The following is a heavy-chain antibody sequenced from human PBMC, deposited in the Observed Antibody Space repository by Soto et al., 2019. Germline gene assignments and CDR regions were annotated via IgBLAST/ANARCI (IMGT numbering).Heavy chain of an antibody. D-gene: IGHD3-10*01. CDR3: ARAWQHSEDGAGIRYNWFDP. Sequence: QVQLVQSGAEVKKPGSSVKVSCKASGGTFSSYAIRGVRQAPGQGLEWMGGIIPIFGTANYAQKFQGRVSISADESTSTVYMELSRLRSEDTAVYFFARAWQHSEDGAGIRYNWFDPWGQETLVTVSS. CDR2: IIPIFGTA. V-gene: IGHV1-69*12. CDR1: GGTFSSYA. J-gene: IGHJ5*02.